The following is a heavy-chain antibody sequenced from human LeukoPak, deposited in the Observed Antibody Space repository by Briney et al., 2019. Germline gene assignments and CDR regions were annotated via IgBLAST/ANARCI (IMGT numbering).Heavy chain of an antibody. Sequence: GGPLRRCCAASGFTCSSYAMSWVRQAPGKGLEWVSAISGSGGSTYYADAVKGRFTISRDNSKNTLYLQMNSLRAEDTAVYYCAKDGGFGELLYYYFDYWGQGTLVTVSS. J-gene: IGHJ4*02. CDR3: AKDGGFGELLYYYFDY. D-gene: IGHD3-10*01. CDR1: GFTCSSYA. CDR2: ISGSGGST. V-gene: IGHV3-23*01.